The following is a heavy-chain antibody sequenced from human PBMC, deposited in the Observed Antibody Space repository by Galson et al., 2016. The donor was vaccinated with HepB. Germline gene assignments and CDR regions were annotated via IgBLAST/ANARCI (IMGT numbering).Heavy chain of an antibody. CDR2: VTGSGGST. CDR1: GVTFSTHA. D-gene: IGHD3/OR15-3a*01. CDR3: AKFRTSSGWFDP. J-gene: IGHJ5*02. Sequence: SLRLSCAASGVTFSTHAMTWVRQAPGKGLEWVSAVTGSGGSTYYAGSVKGRFTISRDNTRNTLYLQMNGLRAEDTAVYYCAKFRTSSGWFDPWGQGTLVTVSS. V-gene: IGHV3-23*01.